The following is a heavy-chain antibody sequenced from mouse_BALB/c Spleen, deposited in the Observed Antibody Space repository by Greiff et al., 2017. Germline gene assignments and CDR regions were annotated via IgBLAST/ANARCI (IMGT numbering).Heavy chain of an antibody. CDR2: IYWDDDK. CDR3: ARSPYGNYGFAY. CDR1: GFSLSTSGMG. Sequence: QVTLKVSGPGILQPSQTLSLTCSFSGFSLSTSGMGVSWIRQPSGKGLEWLAHIYWDDDKRYNPSLKSRLTISKDTSSNQVFLKITSVDTADTATYYCARSPYGNYGFAYWGQGTLVTVSA. J-gene: IGHJ3*01. D-gene: IGHD2-1*01. V-gene: IGHV8-12*01.